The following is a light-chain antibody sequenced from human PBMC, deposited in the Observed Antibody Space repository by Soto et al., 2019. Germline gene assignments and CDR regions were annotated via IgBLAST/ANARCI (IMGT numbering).Light chain of an antibody. Sequence: QSALAQPPSVSAAPGQKVTISCSGSSTNIGGNSVSWYQQLPGTTPTLLIYHDNKRPSGTPDRFSGSKSGTSATLGITGFQTGDEADYYCGSWDSSLSAYVFGTGTKVTVL. CDR3: GSWDSSLSAYV. CDR2: HDN. CDR1: STNIGGNS. V-gene: IGLV1-51*01. J-gene: IGLJ1*01.